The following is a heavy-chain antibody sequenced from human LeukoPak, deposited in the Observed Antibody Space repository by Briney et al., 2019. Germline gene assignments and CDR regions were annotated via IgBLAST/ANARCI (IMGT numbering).Heavy chain of an antibody. J-gene: IGHJ4*02. CDR2: INPNSGGT. V-gene: IGHV1-2*02. CDR1: GYTFTGYY. D-gene: IGHD2-2*01. Sequence: ASVKVSCEASGYTFTGYYMHWVRQAPGQGLEWMGWINPNSGGTNYAQKFQGRVTMTRDTSISTAYMELSRLRSDDTAVYYCARGRYCSSTSCIPGDYWGQGTLVTVSS. CDR3: ARGRYCSSTSCIPGDY.